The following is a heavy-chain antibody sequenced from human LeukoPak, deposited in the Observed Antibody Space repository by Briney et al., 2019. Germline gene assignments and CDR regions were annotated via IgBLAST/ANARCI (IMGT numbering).Heavy chain of an antibody. V-gene: IGHV3-7*01. J-gene: IGHJ4*02. CDR1: GFSFTNYW. CDR3: TRNHYYASETSETSYDPFDY. D-gene: IGHD3-10*01. CDR2: IKQDGSEK. Sequence: GGSLRLSCAASGFSFTNYWMSWVRQAPGKGLEWVANIKQDGSEKYYADTVQGRFTISRDNAKNSLYLQMNSLRAEDTAMYYCTRNHYYASETSETSYDPFDYWGQGTLVTVSS.